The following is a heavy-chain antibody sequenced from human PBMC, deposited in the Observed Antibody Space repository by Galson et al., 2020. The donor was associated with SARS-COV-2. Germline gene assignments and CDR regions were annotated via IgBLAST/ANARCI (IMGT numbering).Heavy chain of an antibody. D-gene: IGHD3-22*01. CDR2: IYPGDSDT. CDR1: GYSFTSYW. Sequence: GESLKISCTGSGYSFTSYWIGWVRQMPGKGLEWMGIIYPGDSDTRYSPSFQGQVTISADKSISTAYLQWSSLKASDTAMYYCARRYYYDSSGYYWTDAFDIWGQGTMVTVSS. V-gene: IGHV5-51*01. J-gene: IGHJ3*02. CDR3: ARRYYYDSSGYYWTDAFDI.